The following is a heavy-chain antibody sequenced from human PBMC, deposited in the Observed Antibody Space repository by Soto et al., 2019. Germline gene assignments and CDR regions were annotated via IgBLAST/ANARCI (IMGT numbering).Heavy chain of an antibody. CDR1: GFTFSSYS. CDR3: ARDSDSSGYYQASYGMDV. Sequence: PAGSLRLSCAASGFTFSSYSMNWVRQAPGKGLEWVSSSSSSSSYIYYADSVKGRFTISRDNAKNSLYLQMNSLRAEDTAVYYCARDSDSSGYYQASYGMDVWGQGTTVTVSS. CDR2: SSSSSSYI. V-gene: IGHV3-21*01. D-gene: IGHD3-22*01. J-gene: IGHJ6*02.